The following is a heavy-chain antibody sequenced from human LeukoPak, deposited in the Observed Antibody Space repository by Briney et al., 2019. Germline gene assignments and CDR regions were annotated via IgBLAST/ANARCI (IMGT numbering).Heavy chain of an antibody. J-gene: IGHJ4*02. V-gene: IGHV3-15*01. CDR2: IKSKTDGGTT. CDR1: GFPFSNAW. CDR3: TSHSSFSILGN. Sequence: PGGSLRLSCAASGFPFSNAWMSWVRQAPGKGLGWVGRIKSKTDGGTTDYAAPVKGRFTISRDDSKNTLYLQMNSLKTEDTAVYYCTSHSSFSILGNWGQGTLVTVSS. D-gene: IGHD2-21*01.